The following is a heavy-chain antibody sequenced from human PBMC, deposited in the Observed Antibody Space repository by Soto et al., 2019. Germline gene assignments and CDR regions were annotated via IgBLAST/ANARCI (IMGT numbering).Heavy chain of an antibody. CDR1: VITFSNAW. CDR3: TTDSSDIVVVPATFGMDV. V-gene: IGHV3-15*01. CDR2: IKIITDGGTT. J-gene: IGHJ6*02. D-gene: IGHD2-2*01. Sequence: GGSLRLSCAASVITFSNAWMTLVRQAPGKGLECVCRIKIITDGGTTDYAAPVKGRFTISRDDSKDTLYLQMNNLRTEETAVYHCTTDSSDIVVVPATFGMDVWGQGTTVTVSS.